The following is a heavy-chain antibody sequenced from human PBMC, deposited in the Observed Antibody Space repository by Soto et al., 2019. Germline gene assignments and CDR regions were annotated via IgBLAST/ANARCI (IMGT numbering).Heavy chain of an antibody. V-gene: IGHV4-39*01. CDR2: IYYSGST. CDR3: ARHSVDPGSFCGWFDP. J-gene: IGHJ5*02. D-gene: IGHD2-15*01. Sequence: QLQLQESGPGLVKPSETLSLTCTVSGGSISSSSYYWGWIRQPPGKGLEWIGSIYYSGSTYYNPSLKSRVTISVDTSKNQFSMKLGSVTAADTGVYYCARHSVDPGSFCGWFDPWGQGTLVTVSS. CDR1: GGSISSSSYY.